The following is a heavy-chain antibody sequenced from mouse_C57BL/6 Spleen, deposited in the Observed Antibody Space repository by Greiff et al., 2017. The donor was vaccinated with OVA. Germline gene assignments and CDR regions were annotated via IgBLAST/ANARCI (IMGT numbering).Heavy chain of an antibody. CDR3: ARHASGSFDY. J-gene: IGHJ2*01. Sequence: EVKLVESGGDLVKPGGSLKLSCAASGFTFSSYGMSWVRQTPDKRLEWVATISSGGSYTYYPDSVKGRFTISRDNAKNTLYLQMSSLKSEDTAMYYCARHASGSFDYWGKGTTLTVSS. CDR1: GFTFSSYG. V-gene: IGHV5-6*02. CDR2: ISSGGSYT. D-gene: IGHD6-1*01.